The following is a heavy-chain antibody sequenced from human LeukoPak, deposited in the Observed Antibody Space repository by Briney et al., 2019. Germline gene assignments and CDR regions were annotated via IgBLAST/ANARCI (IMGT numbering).Heavy chain of an antibody. V-gene: IGHV3-21*01. Sequence: PGGSLRLSSAASGFTFSSYVMNWVRQAPGKGLEWVSSISSSSSYIYYADSVKGRFTISGDNAKNSLYLQMNSLRAEDTAVYYCARATDCYNAEGDYWGQGTLVTVSS. D-gene: IGHD5-24*01. CDR1: GFTFSSYV. J-gene: IGHJ4*02. CDR3: ARATDCYNAEGDY. CDR2: ISSSSSYI.